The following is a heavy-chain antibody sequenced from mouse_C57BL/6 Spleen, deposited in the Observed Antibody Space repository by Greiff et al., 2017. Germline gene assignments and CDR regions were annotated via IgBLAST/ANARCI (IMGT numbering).Heavy chain of an antibody. CDR2: ICTGGGST. J-gene: IGHJ3*01. CDR1: GYTFTSYW. D-gene: IGHD1-1*01. Sequence: VQLVESGAGLVKPGGSVKISCAASGYTFTSYWITWVQQTPGKGLEWIGDICTGGGSTYYNEKLKGKATLTGDKSYSTPYLQLSMLTSKAAAVYYCERDNYDGSRGNFAYWGQGTLVTVSA. V-gene: IGHV1-55*01. CDR3: ERDNYDGSRGNFAY.